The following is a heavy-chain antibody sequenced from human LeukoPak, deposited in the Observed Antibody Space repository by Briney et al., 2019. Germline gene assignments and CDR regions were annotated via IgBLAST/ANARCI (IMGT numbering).Heavy chain of an antibody. CDR3: ASALNYYGPFDY. CDR1: GFNFSSYG. CDR2: ISYDGSNK. V-gene: IGHV3-30*03. Sequence: GGSLRLSCAAPGFNFSSYGMPWVRQAPGKGLEWVAVISYDGSNKYYADSVKGRFTIPRDNSKNTLYLQMNSLRAEDTAVYYCASALNYYGPFDYWGQGTLVTVSS. D-gene: IGHD3-10*01. J-gene: IGHJ4*02.